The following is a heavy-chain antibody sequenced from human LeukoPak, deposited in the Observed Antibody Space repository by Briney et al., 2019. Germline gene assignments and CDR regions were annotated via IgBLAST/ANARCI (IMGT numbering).Heavy chain of an antibody. Sequence: SETLSLTCTVSGGSISSYYWSWIRQPPGKGLEWIGNIYTSGSTNYNPSLKSRVTISVDASKNQFSLKLSAVTAADTAVYYCARHYYYSASSRWFDPCGQGTLVTVSA. CDR3: ARHYYYSASSRWFDP. CDR2: IYTSGST. V-gene: IGHV4-4*09. J-gene: IGHJ5*02. CDR1: GGSISSYY. D-gene: IGHD3-22*01.